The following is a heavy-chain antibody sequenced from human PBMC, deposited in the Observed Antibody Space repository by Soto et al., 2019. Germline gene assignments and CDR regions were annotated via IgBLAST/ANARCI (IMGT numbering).Heavy chain of an antibody. D-gene: IGHD4-4*01. CDR3: ARDNDRLQSGVNYYYSLDV. CDR1: GGTFSSSA. CDR2: FIPLFRTP. Sequence: QVQLVQSGAEMKEPGSSVKVSCKTSGGTFSSSAISWLRQAPGQGLEWMGGFIPLFRTPDYAQKFQGGVTIAADESTSTAYMELSSLRSEDTAVYYCARDNDRLQSGVNYYYSLDVWGQGTTITVSS. V-gene: IGHV1-69*12. J-gene: IGHJ6*02.